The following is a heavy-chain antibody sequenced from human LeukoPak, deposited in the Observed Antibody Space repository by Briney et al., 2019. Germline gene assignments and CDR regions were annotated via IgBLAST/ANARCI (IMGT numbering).Heavy chain of an antibody. CDR2: IYTSGST. D-gene: IGHD6-19*01. J-gene: IGHJ4*02. V-gene: IGHV4-61*02. CDR1: GGSISSESYY. Sequence: SQTLSLTCTVSGGSISSESYYWSWIRQPTGKGLEWIGRIYTSGSTNYNSSLKSRVTISVDTSKNQFSLKLSSVTAADTAVYYCARDMGGSGWYSLDYWGQGTLVTVSS. CDR3: ARDMGGSGWYSLDY.